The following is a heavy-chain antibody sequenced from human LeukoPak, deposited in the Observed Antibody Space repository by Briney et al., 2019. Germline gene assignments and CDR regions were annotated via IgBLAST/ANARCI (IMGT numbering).Heavy chain of an antibody. CDR1: EFTFSTYS. Sequence: GGSLRLSCAASEFTFSTYSMNWVRQAPGKGLEWVSIISGGSSDIHYADSVKGRFTISRDNAKNSLYLQMNSLRVEDTAVYYCARAYGDYYFDYWGQGTLVTVSS. J-gene: IGHJ4*02. V-gene: IGHV3-21*01. D-gene: IGHD4-17*01. CDR2: ISGGSSDI. CDR3: ARAYGDYYFDY.